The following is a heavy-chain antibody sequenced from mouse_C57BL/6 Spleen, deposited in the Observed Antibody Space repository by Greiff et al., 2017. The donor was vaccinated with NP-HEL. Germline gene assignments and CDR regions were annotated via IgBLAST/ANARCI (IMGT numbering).Heavy chain of an antibody. Sequence: EVQLQQSGAELVKPGASVKLSCTASGFNITDYYMHWVKQRTEQGLEWIGRIDPEDGETKYDPKFQGKATITADTSSNTAYLQLSSLTSEDAAVYYCARSNYYGSSLNYWGQGTTLTVSS. J-gene: IGHJ2*01. CDR3: ARSNYYGSSLNY. CDR1: GFNITDYY. V-gene: IGHV14-2*01. CDR2: IDPEDGET. D-gene: IGHD1-1*01.